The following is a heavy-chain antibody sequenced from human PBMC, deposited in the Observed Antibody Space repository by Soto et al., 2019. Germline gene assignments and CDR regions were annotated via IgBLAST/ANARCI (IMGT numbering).Heavy chain of an antibody. V-gene: IGHV1-69*01. CDR2: IIPIFGTA. J-gene: IGHJ6*02. CDR1: GGTFSSYA. D-gene: IGHD5-18*01. CDR3: ASRIHVDTAMAILRPNYYYYYYGMDV. Sequence: QVQLVQSGAEVKKPGSSVKVSCKASGGTFSSYAISWVRQAPGQGLEWMGGIIPIFGTANYAQKFQGRVTITADESTRTAYMELSSLRSEDTAVYYCASRIHVDTAMAILRPNYYYYYYGMDVWGQGTTVTVSS.